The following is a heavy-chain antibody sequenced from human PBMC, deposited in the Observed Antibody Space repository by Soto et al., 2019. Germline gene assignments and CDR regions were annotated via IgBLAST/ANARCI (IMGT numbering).Heavy chain of an antibody. CDR3: ARLFCSTTTCDSWFDP. CDR2: IDPRDSYV. CDR1: GYTFTTFW. J-gene: IGHJ5*02. D-gene: IGHD2-2*01. V-gene: IGHV5-10-1*01. Sequence: PGGSLKISWPGFGYTFTTFWISLVRPQPGKGLEWMGRIDPRDSYVNYSPSFQGHVTISVDKSISTAYLQWGSLKASDTAMYYCARLFCSTTTCDSWFDPWGQGTLVTVSS.